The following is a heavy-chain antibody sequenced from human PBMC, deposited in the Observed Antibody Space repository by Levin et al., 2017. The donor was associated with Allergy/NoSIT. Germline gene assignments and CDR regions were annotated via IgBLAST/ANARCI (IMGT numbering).Heavy chain of an antibody. D-gene: IGHD6-13*01. CDR1: GGSISSSSYY. CDR2: IYYSGST. Sequence: SQTLSLTCTVPGGSISSSSYYWGWIRQPPGKGLEWIGSIYYSGSTYYNPSLKSRVTISVDTSKNHFSLKLSSVTSADTAVYYCARHDPIYIEAAGTTTDYYYGMDVWGQGTTVTVSS. CDR3: ARHDPIYIEAAGTTTDYYYGMDV. V-gene: IGHV4-39*01. J-gene: IGHJ6*02.